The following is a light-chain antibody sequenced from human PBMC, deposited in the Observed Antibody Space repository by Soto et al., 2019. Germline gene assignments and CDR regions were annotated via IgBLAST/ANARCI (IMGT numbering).Light chain of an antibody. CDR2: EVS. Sequence: QSALTQPASVSGSPGQSITISCTGTSSDVGGYNYVSWYQQHPGKVPKLIIYEVSNRPSGVSNRFSGSKSGNTASLTISGLQAEDEADYYCSSYTSRSTWVFGGGTKVTVL. J-gene: IGLJ3*02. CDR3: SSYTSRSTWV. CDR1: SSDVGGYNY. V-gene: IGLV2-14*01.